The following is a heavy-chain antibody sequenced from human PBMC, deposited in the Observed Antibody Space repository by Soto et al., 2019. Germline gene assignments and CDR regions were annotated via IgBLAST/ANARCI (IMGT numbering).Heavy chain of an antibody. CDR1: GYSFTSYW. CDR2: IDPSDSYT. J-gene: IGHJ4*02. Sequence: PGESLKISCKGSGYSFTSYWISWVRQMPGKGLEWMGRIDPSDSYTNYSPSFQGHVTISADKSISTAYLQWSSLKASDTAMYYCATWGPNGSGSYHSDYWGQGTLVTVSS. CDR3: ATWGPNGSGSYHSDY. V-gene: IGHV5-10-1*01. D-gene: IGHD3-10*01.